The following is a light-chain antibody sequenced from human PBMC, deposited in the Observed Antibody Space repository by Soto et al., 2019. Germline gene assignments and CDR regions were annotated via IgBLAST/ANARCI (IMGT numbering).Light chain of an antibody. CDR3: QHYDDLPLT. V-gene: IGKV1-33*01. CDR2: DAY. CDR1: QAISTY. J-gene: IGKJ4*01. Sequence: DIPMTQSPSSLSASVGDRVTITCQASQAISTYLNWYQQKPGKAPKLLIYDAYDLAPGVPSRFTGSGSGTHFSLTIRSLQPEDVATYYCQHYDDLPLTFGGGTRVEIK.